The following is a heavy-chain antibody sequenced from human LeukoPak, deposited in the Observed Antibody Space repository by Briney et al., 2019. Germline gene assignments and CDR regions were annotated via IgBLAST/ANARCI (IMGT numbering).Heavy chain of an antibody. Sequence: SETLSLTCTVSGGSISSYYWSWIRQPPGKGLEWIGYIYYSGSTNYNPSLKSRVTISVDTSKNQFSLKLSSVTAADTAVYYCARGGDPLVYYYGTDVWGQGTTVTVSS. V-gene: IGHV4-59*01. D-gene: IGHD3-9*01. J-gene: IGHJ6*02. CDR3: ARGGDPLVYYYGTDV. CDR2: IYYSGST. CDR1: GGSISSYY.